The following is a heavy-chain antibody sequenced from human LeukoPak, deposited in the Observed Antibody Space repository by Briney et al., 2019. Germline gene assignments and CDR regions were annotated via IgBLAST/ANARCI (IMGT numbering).Heavy chain of an antibody. D-gene: IGHD6-13*01. CDR1: EFTFSSYS. Sequence: GGSLRLSCAASEFTFSSYSMNWVRQAPGKGLEWVSSISSSSSYIYYADSVKGRFTISRDNAKNSLYLQMNSLRAGDTAVYYCARVPGYSSSWFDYWGQGTLVTVSS. V-gene: IGHV3-21*01. J-gene: IGHJ4*02. CDR2: ISSSSSYI. CDR3: ARVPGYSSSWFDY.